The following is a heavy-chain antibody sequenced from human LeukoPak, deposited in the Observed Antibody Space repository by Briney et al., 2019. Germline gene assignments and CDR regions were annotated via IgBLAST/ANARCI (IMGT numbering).Heavy chain of an antibody. J-gene: IGHJ4*02. V-gene: IGHV3-23*01. CDR2: IGGSAGST. CDR1: GFPLSTYA. CDR3: AKDVYGDYGGLDY. Sequence: PGGSLRLSCAASGFPLSTYAMIWARQAPGKGLEWVSSIGGSAGSTYYADSVKGRFAISRDNSKNTLYRQMNSLRAEDTAVYYCAKDVYGDYGGLDYWGQGALVTVSS. D-gene: IGHD4-17*01.